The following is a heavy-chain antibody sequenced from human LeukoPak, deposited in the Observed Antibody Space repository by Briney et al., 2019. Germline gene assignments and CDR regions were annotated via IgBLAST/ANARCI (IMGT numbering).Heavy chain of an antibody. CDR1: GFTFSSYG. Sequence: GGSLRLSCAASGFTFSSYGMYGVRQAPGKGLEWVAVISYDGSNKYYADSVKGRFTISRDNSKNTLYLQMNSLRAEDTAVYYCAKILPDTVTADYWGQGTLVTVSS. CDR3: AKILPDTVTADY. V-gene: IGHV3-30*18. D-gene: IGHD4-11*01. CDR2: ISYDGSNK. J-gene: IGHJ4*02.